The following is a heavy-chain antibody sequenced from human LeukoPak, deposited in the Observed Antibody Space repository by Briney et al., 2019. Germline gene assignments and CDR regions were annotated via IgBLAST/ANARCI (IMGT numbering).Heavy chain of an antibody. Sequence: GGSLRLSCAASGFTFSSYGMHWVRQAPGKGLEWVAVISYDGSNKYYADSVKGRFTISRDNSKNTLYLQMNSLRAEDTAVYYCAKGGYYYGSSGFDYWGQGTLVTVSS. CDR1: GFTFSSYG. D-gene: IGHD3-22*01. J-gene: IGHJ4*02. V-gene: IGHV3-30*18. CDR2: ISYDGSNK. CDR3: AKGGYYYGSSGFDY.